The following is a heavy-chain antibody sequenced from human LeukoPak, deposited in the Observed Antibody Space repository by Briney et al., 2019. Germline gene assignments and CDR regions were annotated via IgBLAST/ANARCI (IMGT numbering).Heavy chain of an antibody. D-gene: IGHD2-2*01. J-gene: IGHJ4*02. CDR2: ISSSSTI. V-gene: IGHV3-48*01. Sequence: VGSLRLSCAASGFTFSSYSMNWVRQAPGKGLEWVSYISSSSTIYYADSVKGRFTISRDNAKNSLYLQMNSLRAEDTAVYYCARGGTAAIGLNVFDYWGQGILLTVSS. CDR3: ARGGTAAIGLNVFDY. CDR1: GFTFSSYS.